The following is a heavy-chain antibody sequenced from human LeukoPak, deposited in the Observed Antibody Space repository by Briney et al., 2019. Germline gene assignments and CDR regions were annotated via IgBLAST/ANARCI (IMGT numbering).Heavy chain of an antibody. CDR3: AKGAATAGILDY. Sequence: PGGSLRLSCAASGFTFSSYAMSWVRQAPGKGLEWVSTITSGGSTYYADSVKGRFTISRDNSKNTLYLQMNSLRAEDTAVYCCAKGAATAGILDYWGQGTLVTVSS. J-gene: IGHJ4*02. V-gene: IGHV3-23*01. CDR1: GFTFSSYA. CDR2: ITSGGST. D-gene: IGHD6-13*01.